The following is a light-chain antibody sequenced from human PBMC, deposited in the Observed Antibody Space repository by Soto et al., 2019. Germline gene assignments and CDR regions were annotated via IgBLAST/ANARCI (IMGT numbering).Light chain of an antibody. Sequence: DIHMTQSRSSLSAFVGDRVTITCRASQSIARHLNWYQQKPGKAPKLLIYAASTLQNGVPSRFRGGGSGTDFTLTITTLQPEDFATYYCQQSYSTLSITFGQATRLEI. CDR2: AAS. CDR1: QSIARH. CDR3: QQSYSTLSIT. J-gene: IGKJ5*01. V-gene: IGKV1-39*01.